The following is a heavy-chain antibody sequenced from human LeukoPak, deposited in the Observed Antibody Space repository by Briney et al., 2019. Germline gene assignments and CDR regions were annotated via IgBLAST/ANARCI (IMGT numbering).Heavy chain of an antibody. CDR1: GGSISSSSYY. D-gene: IGHD2-15*01. CDR3: ASGTPQFDY. CDR2: IYYSGST. J-gene: IGHJ4*02. Sequence: SETLSLTCTVSGGSISSSSYYWGWIRPPPGKGLEWIGSIYYSGSTYYNPSLKSRVTISVDTSKNLFSLELSAVTAADTAVYYCASGTPQFDYWGQGTLVTVSS. V-gene: IGHV4-39*01.